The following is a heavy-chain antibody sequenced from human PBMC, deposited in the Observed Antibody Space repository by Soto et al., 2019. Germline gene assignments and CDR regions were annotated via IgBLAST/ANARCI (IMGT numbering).Heavy chain of an antibody. V-gene: IGHV4-39*01. J-gene: IGHJ5*02. Sequence: PSETLSHTCTVSGGSISSSTYYWDWFRQPPGKGLEWIGAMYYTGNKNYNTSLDSRVTMSVDTSKNQFSLKLSSVTPTDTAVYYCARRSSSSLGSLFDPWGRGILVTGS. D-gene: IGHD6-6*01. CDR2: MYYTGNK. CDR1: GGSISSSTYY. CDR3: ARRSSSSLGSLFDP.